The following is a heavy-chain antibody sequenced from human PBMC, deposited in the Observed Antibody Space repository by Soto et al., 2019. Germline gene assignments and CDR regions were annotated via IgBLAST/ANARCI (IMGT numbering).Heavy chain of an antibody. V-gene: IGHV3-30*18. D-gene: IGHD3-16*01. CDR3: AKDFDYLLEQHYYGMDV. Sequence: PGGSLRLSCAASGFTFSSYGMHWVRQAPGKGLEWVAVISYDGSNKYYADSVKGRFTISRDNSKNTLYLQMNSLRAEDTAVYYCAKDFDYLLEQHYYGMDVWGQGTTVTVSS. CDR1: GFTFSSYG. J-gene: IGHJ6*02. CDR2: ISYDGSNK.